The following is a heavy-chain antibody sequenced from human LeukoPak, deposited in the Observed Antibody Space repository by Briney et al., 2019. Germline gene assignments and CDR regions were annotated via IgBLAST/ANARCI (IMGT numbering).Heavy chain of an antibody. CDR1: GFTFSSYA. J-gene: IGHJ4*02. V-gene: IGHV3-30-3*01. CDR2: ISYDGSNK. CDR3: ARDRAATGTTIRTAVGY. D-gene: IGHD1-7*01. Sequence: GGSLRLSCAASGFTFSSYAMHWVRQAPGKGLEWVAVISYDGSNKYYADSVKGRFTISRDNAKNSLYLQMNSLRAEDTAVYYCARDRAATGTTIRTAVGYWGQGTLVTVSS.